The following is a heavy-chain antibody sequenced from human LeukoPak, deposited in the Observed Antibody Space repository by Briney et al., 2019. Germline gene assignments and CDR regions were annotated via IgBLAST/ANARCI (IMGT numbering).Heavy chain of an antibody. CDR3: ARGALYQYYLDYWG. V-gene: IGHV3-9*01. Sequence: GRSLRLSCAASGFTFDDYAMHWVRQAPGKGLEWVSGISWNSGSIAYADSVRGRFTISRDNAKTSLFLQMNSLRVEDTAVYYCARGALYQYYLDYWGWGQGTLVTVSS. J-gene: IGHJ4*02. CDR2: ISWNSGSI. D-gene: IGHD4-17*01. CDR1: GFTFDDYA.